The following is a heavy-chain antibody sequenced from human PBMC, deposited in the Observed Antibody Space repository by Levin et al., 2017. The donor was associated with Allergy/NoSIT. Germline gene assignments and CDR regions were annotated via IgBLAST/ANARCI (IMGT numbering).Heavy chain of an antibody. D-gene: IGHD3-3*01. CDR2: TYYRSKWYN. CDR1: GNSVSNNGVS. V-gene: IGHV6-1*01. Sequence: SQTLSLTCAISGNSVSNNGVSWNWIRQSPSRGLEWLGRTYYRSKWYNDYAPSVKSRITIKVDTSKNQFSLQVNSVTPEDTAVYYCATEWKDGFDLWGQGTMVTVSS. J-gene: IGHJ3*01. CDR3: ATEWKDGFDL.